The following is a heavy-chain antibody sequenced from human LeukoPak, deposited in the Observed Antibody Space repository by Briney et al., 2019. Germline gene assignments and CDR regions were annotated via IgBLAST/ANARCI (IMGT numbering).Heavy chain of an antibody. D-gene: IGHD6-19*01. CDR3: VGGYSSGWYNWFDP. J-gene: IGHJ5*02. Sequence: PGGSLRLSCAASGFTLNNYAMSWVRQAPGKGLEWVSTISGSGGSTYYADSVKGRFTISRDNSKNTLYLQMNSLRVEDTALYYRVGGYSSGWYNWFDPWGQGTLVTVSS. CDR2: ISGSGGST. V-gene: IGHV3-23*01. CDR1: GFTLNNYA.